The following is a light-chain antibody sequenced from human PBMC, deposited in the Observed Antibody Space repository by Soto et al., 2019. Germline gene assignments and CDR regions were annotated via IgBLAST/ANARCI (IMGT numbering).Light chain of an antibody. CDR1: QTVAVN. CDR2: GAS. Sequence: EIMMTQSPATLSVSTGERATLSCRTNQTVAVNLAWYQHKPGQAPRLLIYGASTRATGIPARFSGSGSGTDFTLTISILQSEDFALYYCQQYNNWPYTFGQGTKVDI. J-gene: IGKJ2*01. V-gene: IGKV3-15*01. CDR3: QQYNNWPYT.